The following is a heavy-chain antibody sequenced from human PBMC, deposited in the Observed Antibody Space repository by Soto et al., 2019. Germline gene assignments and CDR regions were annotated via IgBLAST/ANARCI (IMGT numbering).Heavy chain of an antibody. V-gene: IGHV3-48*02. D-gene: IGHD2-15*01. J-gene: IGHJ4*02. Sequence: EVQLVESGGGLVQPGGSLRLSCAASGFTFSSYSMNWVRQAPGKGLEWVLNISSSSSTIYYAHSVKGRFTISRDNPKNSRYLQMNSLRDEDTAVYYCASGKDYSEGCYWGQGSLVTVSS. CDR3: ASGKDYSEGCY. CDR2: ISSSSSTI. CDR1: GFTFSSYS.